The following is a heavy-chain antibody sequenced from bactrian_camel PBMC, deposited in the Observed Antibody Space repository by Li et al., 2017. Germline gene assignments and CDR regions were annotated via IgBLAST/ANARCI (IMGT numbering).Heavy chain of an antibody. Sequence: DVQLVESGGGSVQPGGSLKLSCVISGYDYPSGSIAWFRQVPGKEREGVGIIYLRGGSTYLADSVKGRFTLSKDNAKNTLYLQMSSLKPEDTAMYYCAAEFHDYCAVNLKYWGPPLRGRGTQVTVS. CDR2: IYLRGGST. J-gene: IGHJ4*01. V-gene: IGHV3S19*01. CDR3: AAEFHDYCAVNLKYWGPPL. D-gene: IGHD1*01. CDR1: GYDYPSGS.